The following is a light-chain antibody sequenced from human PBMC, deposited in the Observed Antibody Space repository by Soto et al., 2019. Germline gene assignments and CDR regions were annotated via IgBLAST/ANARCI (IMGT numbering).Light chain of an antibody. CDR3: QQYGSSPLIT. V-gene: IGKV3-20*01. CDR1: QSVSSSY. CDR2: GAS. J-gene: IGKJ5*01. Sequence: EIVLTQSPGTLSLSPGERATLSCRASQSVSSSYLAWYQQKPGQAPRLLIYGASSRATGIPDRFSGSGSGTDFPLTISRLEHEDFAVYYCQQYGSSPLITFGQGTRLEIK.